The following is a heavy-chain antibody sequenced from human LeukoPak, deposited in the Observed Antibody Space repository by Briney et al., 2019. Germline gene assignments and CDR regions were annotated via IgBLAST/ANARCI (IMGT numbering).Heavy chain of an antibody. J-gene: IGHJ4*02. Sequence: PGRSLRLSCAASGFTFSSYGMHWVRQAPGKGLEWVAVISYDGSNKYYADSVKGRFTISRDNSKNTPYLQMNSLRAEDTAVYYCAGGGRGSSWLYYWGQGTLVTVSS. CDR1: GFTFSSYG. V-gene: IGHV3-30*03. D-gene: IGHD6-13*01. CDR3: AGGGRGSSWLYY. CDR2: ISYDGSNK.